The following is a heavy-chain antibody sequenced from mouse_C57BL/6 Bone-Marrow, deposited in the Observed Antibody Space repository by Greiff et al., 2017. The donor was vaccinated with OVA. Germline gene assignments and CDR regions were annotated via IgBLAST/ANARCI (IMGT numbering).Heavy chain of an antibody. CDR3: ARYGVGRLAY. Sequence: EVKVVESGGGLVQPGGSLSLSCAASVFTFPDYYISWVRQPPGKALEGLGFIRNKLNGYTNRSSASVKGRFTISRDNSQSILYLQMNALRAEDSATYYCARYGVGRLAYWGQGTLVTVSA. V-gene: IGHV7-3*01. D-gene: IGHD4-1*01. CDR1: VFTFPDYY. J-gene: IGHJ3*01. CDR2: IRNKLNGYTN.